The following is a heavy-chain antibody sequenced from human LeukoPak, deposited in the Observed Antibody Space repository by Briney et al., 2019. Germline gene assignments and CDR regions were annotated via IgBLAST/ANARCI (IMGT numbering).Heavy chain of an antibody. J-gene: IGHJ4*02. Sequence: GGSLRLSCAASGFTFSSYAMSWVRQAPGKGLEWVSAISGSGSSTYYADSVKGRFTISRDNSKNTLYLQMNSLRAEDTAVYYCAKIYRYDYVWGSLDYWGQGTLVTVSS. D-gene: IGHD3-16*01. CDR2: ISGSGSST. CDR3: AKIYRYDYVWGSLDY. V-gene: IGHV3-23*01. CDR1: GFTFSSYA.